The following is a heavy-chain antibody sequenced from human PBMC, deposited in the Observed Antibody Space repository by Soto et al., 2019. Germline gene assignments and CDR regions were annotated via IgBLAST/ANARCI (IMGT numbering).Heavy chain of an antibody. V-gene: IGHV4-4*02. J-gene: IGHJ6*02. CDR1: GGSISSSNW. Sequence: SETLSLTCAVSGGSISSSNWWSWVRQPPGKGLEWIGEIYHSGSTNYNPSLKSRVTTSVDKSKNQFSLKLSSVTAADTAVYYCARTTDYYYYGMDIWGQGTTVTVSS. CDR2: IYHSGST. D-gene: IGHD4-4*01. CDR3: ARTTDYYYYGMDI.